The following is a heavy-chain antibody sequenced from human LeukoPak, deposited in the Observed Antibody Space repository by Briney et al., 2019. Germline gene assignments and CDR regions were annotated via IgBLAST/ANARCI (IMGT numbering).Heavy chain of an antibody. D-gene: IGHD1-26*01. J-gene: IGHJ4*02. Sequence: ASVKVSCKASGYTFTTYGISWVRQAPGQGLEWMAWISTYNANTYYAQSVQGRVTVTTDTSTSTAYMDLRSLRSDETAVYYCARAPGELVGPSEKYYFDSWGQGTLVLVSS. CDR1: GYTFTTYG. V-gene: IGHV1-18*01. CDR2: ISTYNANT. CDR3: ARAPGELVGPSEKYYFDS.